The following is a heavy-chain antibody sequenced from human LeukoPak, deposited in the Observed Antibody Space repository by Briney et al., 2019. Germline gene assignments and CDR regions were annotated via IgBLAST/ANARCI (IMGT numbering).Heavy chain of an antibody. V-gene: IGHV3-11*01. CDR2: ISSSGSTI. Sequence: GGSLRLSCAASGFTFSDYYMSWIRQAPGKGLEWVSYISSSGSTIYYADSVKGRFTISRDNAKNSLYLQMNSLRAEDTAVYYCARGRDSGSYYNYYYYMDVWGKGTTVTVSS. CDR3: ARGRDSGSYYNYYYYMDV. D-gene: IGHD1-26*01. J-gene: IGHJ6*03. CDR1: GFTFSDYY.